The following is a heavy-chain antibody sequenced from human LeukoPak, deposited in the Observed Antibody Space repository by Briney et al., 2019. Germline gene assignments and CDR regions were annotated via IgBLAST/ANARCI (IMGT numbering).Heavy chain of an antibody. CDR2: IKPDGSEK. CDR1: GYTISNYW. J-gene: IGHJ4*02. V-gene: IGHV3-7*01. CDR3: ARWWATSASIFIDG. Sequence: GGSLRLSCAASGYTISNYWMAWVRQAPGKGLEWVANIKPDGSEKYYVDSVKGRFTVSRDNTKNSLYLQMNSLRVEDTASYYCARWWATSASIFIDGWGQGTLVTVSS. D-gene: IGHD3-3*02.